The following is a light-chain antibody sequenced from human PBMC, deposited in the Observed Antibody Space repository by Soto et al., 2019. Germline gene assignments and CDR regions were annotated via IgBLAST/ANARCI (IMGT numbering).Light chain of an antibody. CDR1: SSDVGGSTY. V-gene: IGLV2-8*01. Sequence: QSALTQPPSASGSPGQSVTISCTGTSSDVGGSTYVSWYQQHPGKAPKLMIYEVSRRPSGVPDRFSGSNSGNTASLTVSGLQSGREGDYYCSTYAGSLNMIFGGGTKLTVL. J-gene: IGLJ2*01. CDR3: STYAGSLNMI. CDR2: EVS.